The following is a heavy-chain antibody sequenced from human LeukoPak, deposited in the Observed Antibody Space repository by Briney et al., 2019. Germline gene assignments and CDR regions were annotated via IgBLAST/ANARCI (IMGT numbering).Heavy chain of an antibody. J-gene: IGHJ4*02. CDR2: IYYSGST. CDR3: ARGTVVVPGAITPWRFSMFRY. V-gene: IGHV4-39*01. CDR1: GGSTRSSSYY. Sequence: SETLSLTCTVSGGSTRSSSYYWGWIRQPPGKGLEWIGNIYYSGSTYYNPSLKGRVTISVDTSNNQFSLNLSSVTAADTAVYYCARGTVVVPGAITPWRFSMFRYWGQGTLVTVSS. D-gene: IGHD2-2*01.